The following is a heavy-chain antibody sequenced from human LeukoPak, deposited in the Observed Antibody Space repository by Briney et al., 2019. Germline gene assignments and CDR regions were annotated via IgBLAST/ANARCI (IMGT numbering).Heavy chain of an antibody. CDR1: GYSFISYW. CDR2: IDPSDSYT. Sequence: KGGESLKISCKGSGYSFISYWITWVHQMPGKGLEWMGRIDPSDSYTNYWPSFQGHVTISADKSISTAYLQWSSLKASDTAMYYCASSPSSSGYSDYGYNYYWGQGTLVTVSS. J-gene: IGHJ4*02. D-gene: IGHD5-12*01. CDR3: ASSPSSSGYSDYGYNYY. V-gene: IGHV5-10-1*01.